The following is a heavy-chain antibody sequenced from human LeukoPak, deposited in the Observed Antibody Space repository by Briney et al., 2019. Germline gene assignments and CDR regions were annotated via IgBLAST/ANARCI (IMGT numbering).Heavy chain of an antibody. CDR1: GGSFSGYY. Sequence: SETLSLSCAVYGGSFSGYYWSWIRQPPGKGLEWIGEINHSGSTNYNPSLKSRVTISVDTSKNQFSLKLSSVTAADTAVYYCARGCYDSFAVGMDVWGQGTTVTVSS. D-gene: IGHD3-3*01. J-gene: IGHJ6*02. V-gene: IGHV4-34*01. CDR3: ARGCYDSFAVGMDV. CDR2: INHSGST.